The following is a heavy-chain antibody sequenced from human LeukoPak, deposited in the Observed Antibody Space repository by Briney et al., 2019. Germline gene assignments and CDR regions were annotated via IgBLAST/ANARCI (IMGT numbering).Heavy chain of an antibody. Sequence: GGSLRLSCAASGFTFSSYAMHWVRQAPGKGLEWVAVISYDGSNKYYADSVKGRFTISRDNSKNTMYLQMNSLRAEDTAVYYCAKTGSSGSRNISFDYWGQGTLVTVSS. CDR2: ISYDGSNK. CDR3: AKTGSSGSRNISFDY. V-gene: IGHV3-30-3*02. J-gene: IGHJ4*02. D-gene: IGHD3-10*01. CDR1: GFTFSSYA.